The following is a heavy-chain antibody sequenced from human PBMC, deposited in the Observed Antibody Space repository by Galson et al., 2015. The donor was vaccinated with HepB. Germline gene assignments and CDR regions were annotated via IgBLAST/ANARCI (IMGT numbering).Heavy chain of an antibody. CDR3: ARGKYSSGWGGDYFDY. V-gene: IGHV3-53*01. CDR2: IYSSGST. Sequence: SLRLSCAASGFTVSSNYMSWVRQAPGKGLEWVSVIYSSGSTYYADPVKGRFTISRDNSKNTLYLQMNSLRAEDTAVYYCARGKYSSGWGGDYFDYWGQGTLVTVSS. CDR1: GFTVSSNY. J-gene: IGHJ4*02. D-gene: IGHD6-19*01.